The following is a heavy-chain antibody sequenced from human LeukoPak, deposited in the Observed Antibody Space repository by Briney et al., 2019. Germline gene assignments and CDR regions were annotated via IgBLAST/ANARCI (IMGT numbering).Heavy chain of an antibody. J-gene: IGHJ2*01. V-gene: IGHV4-39*07. D-gene: IGHD3-22*01. Sequence: PSETLSLTCTVSGGSISSSSYYWGWIRQPPGKGLEWIGSIYYNGSTYYNPSLKSRVTISVDTSKNQFSLKLSSVTAADTAVYYCARVYYYDPTSYWYFDLWGHGTLVTVSS. CDR3: ARVYYYDPTSYWYFDL. CDR2: IYYNGST. CDR1: GGSISSSSYY.